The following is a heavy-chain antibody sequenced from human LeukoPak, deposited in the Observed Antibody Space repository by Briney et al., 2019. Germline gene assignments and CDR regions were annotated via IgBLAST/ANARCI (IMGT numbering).Heavy chain of an antibody. V-gene: IGHV4-39*07. CDR1: GCSISSSSYY. CDR3: AIDWGGDY. Sequence: SETLSLTCTVSGCSISSSSYYWGWIRQPPGQGLEWIGSIYYSGSTYYNPSLKSRVTVSADKTKNQFSLKLSSVTAADTAVYYRAIDWGGDYWGQGTLVTVSS. J-gene: IGHJ4*02. D-gene: IGHD3-16*01. CDR2: IYYSGST.